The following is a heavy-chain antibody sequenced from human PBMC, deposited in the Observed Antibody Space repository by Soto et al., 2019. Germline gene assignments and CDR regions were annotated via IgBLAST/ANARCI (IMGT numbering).Heavy chain of an antibody. D-gene: IGHD5-12*01. CDR1: GYTFTGYY. CDR2: INPNSGGT. CDR3: ARERPNSGSAFDI. Sequence: ASVKVSCKASGYTFTGYYMHWVRQAPGQGLEWMGWINPNSGGTNYAQKFQGWVTMTRDTSISTAYMELSRLRSDDTAVYYCARERPNSGSAFDIWGQGTMVTVSS. V-gene: IGHV1-2*04. J-gene: IGHJ3*02.